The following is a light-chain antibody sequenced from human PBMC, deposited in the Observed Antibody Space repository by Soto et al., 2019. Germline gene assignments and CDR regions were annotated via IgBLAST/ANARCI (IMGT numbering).Light chain of an antibody. CDR1: QSVSTN. Sequence: EVVMTQSPATLSVSPGERATLSCRASQSVSTNLAWYQQKPGQAPRLLIYRASTRATGIPARFSGSGSGTDFTLTISSLQSEDFAVYYCQHYNNWLPWTFGQGTKVEIK. V-gene: IGKV3-15*01. CDR3: QHYNNWLPWT. CDR2: RAS. J-gene: IGKJ1*01.